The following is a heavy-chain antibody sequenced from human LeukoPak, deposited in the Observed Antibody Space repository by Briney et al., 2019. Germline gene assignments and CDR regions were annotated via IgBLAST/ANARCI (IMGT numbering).Heavy chain of an antibody. CDR1: GYTFTNYG. V-gene: IGHV1-18*01. D-gene: IGHD3-3*01. J-gene: IGHJ5*02. Sequence: ASVKVSCKTSGYTFTNYGISWVRQAPGQGLEWMGWVSTPNPHTNYAPKFRDRGIMTIDTSTTTASLEMRSLTSADTAVYYCARDRFLWGLGNWFDLWGQGTLVTVTS. CDR2: VSTPNPHT. CDR3: ARDRFLWGLGNWFDL.